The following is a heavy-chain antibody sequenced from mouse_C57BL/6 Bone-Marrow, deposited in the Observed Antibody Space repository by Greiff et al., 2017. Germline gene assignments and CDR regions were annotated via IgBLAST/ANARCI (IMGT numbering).Heavy chain of an antibody. CDR2: IYPRSGNT. CDR1: GYTFTSYG. V-gene: IGHV1-81*01. J-gene: IGHJ1*03. D-gene: IGHD2-3*01. CDR3: ARWWDGYHEGYFDV. Sequence: QVHVKQSGAELARPGASVKLSCKASGYTFTSYGISWVKQRTGQGLEWIGEIYPRSGNTYYNEKFKGKATLTADKSSSTAYMELRSLTSEDSAVYFCARWWDGYHEGYFDVWGTGTTVTVSS.